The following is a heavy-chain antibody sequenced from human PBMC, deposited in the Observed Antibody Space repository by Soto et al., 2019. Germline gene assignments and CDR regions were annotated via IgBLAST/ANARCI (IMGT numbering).Heavy chain of an antibody. Sequence: GGSLRLSCAASGFTFSSYAMSWVRQAPGKGLEWVSAISGNAAGTYYADSVKGRFTISRDNSRNTLYLQMNSLRAEDTAVYYCAKGQSPYSAGWYSDSWGQGTLVTVSS. V-gene: IGHV3-23*01. J-gene: IGHJ4*02. D-gene: IGHD6-19*01. CDR1: GFTFSSYA. CDR2: ISGNAAGT. CDR3: AKGQSPYSAGWYSDS.